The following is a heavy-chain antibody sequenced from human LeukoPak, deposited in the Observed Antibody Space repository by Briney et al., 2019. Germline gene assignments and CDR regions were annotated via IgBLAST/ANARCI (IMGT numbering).Heavy chain of an antibody. V-gene: IGHV3-30*02. J-gene: IGHJ5*02. CDR2: IRYGGSNK. Sequence: GGSLRLSCAASGFTFSSYGMHWVRQAPGKGLEWVAFIRYGGSNKYYADSVKGRFTISRDNSKNTLYLQMNGLRAEDTAVYYCAKDIAGVSDPWGQGTLVTVSS. CDR1: GFTFSSYG. D-gene: IGHD1-20*01. CDR3: AKDIAGVSDP.